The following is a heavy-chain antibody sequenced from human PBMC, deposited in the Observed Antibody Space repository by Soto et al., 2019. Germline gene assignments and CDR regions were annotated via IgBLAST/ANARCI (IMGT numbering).Heavy chain of an antibody. CDR2: ISYGGST. Sequence: SETLSLTCSVSGGSINSSKYWAWVRQSPGRGLEWIGTISYGGSTYYNPSLQSRVTISVDASKNHFALRLISVTAADTAVYYCARSIDSSGFYFSNCWGQGTLVTVSS. D-gene: IGHD3-22*01. V-gene: IGHV4-39*02. J-gene: IGHJ4*02. CDR1: GGSINSSKY. CDR3: ARSIDSSGFYFSNC.